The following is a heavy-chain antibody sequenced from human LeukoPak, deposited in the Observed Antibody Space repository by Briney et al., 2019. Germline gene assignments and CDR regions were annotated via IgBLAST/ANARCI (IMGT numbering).Heavy chain of an antibody. J-gene: IGHJ6*03. D-gene: IGHD3-10*01. CDR1: GGSISSGSYY. Sequence: SQTLSLTCTVSGGSISSGSYYWSWIRQPAGKGLEWIGRIYTSGSTNYNPSLKSRVTISVDTSKNQFSLKLSSVTAADTAVYYCARLRSMVRGVHPAESPAYYHMDVWGKGTTVTISS. CDR2: IYTSGST. V-gene: IGHV4-61*02. CDR3: ARLRSMVRGVHPAESPAYYHMDV.